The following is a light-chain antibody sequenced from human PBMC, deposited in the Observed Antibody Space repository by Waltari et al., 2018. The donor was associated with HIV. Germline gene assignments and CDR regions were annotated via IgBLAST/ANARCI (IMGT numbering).Light chain of an antibody. CDR3: QAWDSSTVV. CDR2: QDS. J-gene: IGLJ2*01. Sequence: SYDLTQPPSVSVSPGQTASIPCSGDHLGDKYACWYQQKPGQSPVLVIYQDSKRPSGSPERFSGSNSGNTATLTISGTQAMDEADYYCQAWDSSTVVFGGGTKLTVL. V-gene: IGLV3-1*01. CDR1: HLGDKY.